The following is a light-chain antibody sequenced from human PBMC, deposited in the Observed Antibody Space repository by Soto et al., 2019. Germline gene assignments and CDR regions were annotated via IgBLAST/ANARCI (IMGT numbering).Light chain of an antibody. J-gene: IGKJ2*01. CDR3: QQYNSYPYT. V-gene: IGKV1-5*01. Sequence: DIQMTQSPSTLSASVGDRVTITCRASQTITSWLAWYQQKPGKAPKFLIYDASTLETVVPSRFSGSGSGTELTLTISSLQPDGFATYYCQQYNSYPYTFGQGTKLEI. CDR2: DAS. CDR1: QTITSW.